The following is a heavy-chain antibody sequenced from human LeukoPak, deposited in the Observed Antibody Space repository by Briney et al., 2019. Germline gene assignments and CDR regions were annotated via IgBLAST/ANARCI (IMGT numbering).Heavy chain of an antibody. CDR1: GFTFSSYW. CDR2: IKQDGSEK. D-gene: IGHD6-19*01. Sequence: GGSLRLSCAASGFTFSSYWMSWVRQAPGKGLEWVANIKQDGSEKYYVDSVKGRFTISRDNAKNSLYLQMNSLRAEDTAVYYCARDGSGWSYYFDYWGQGTLVTVSS. CDR3: ARDGSGWSYYFDY. J-gene: IGHJ4*02. V-gene: IGHV3-7*01.